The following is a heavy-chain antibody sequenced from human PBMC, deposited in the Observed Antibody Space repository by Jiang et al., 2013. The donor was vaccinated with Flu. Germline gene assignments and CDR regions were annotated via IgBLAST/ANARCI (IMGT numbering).Heavy chain of an antibody. CDR1: GGTFSSYS. CDR3: ARELEGDYYGSGS. CDR2: IIPILGIA. J-gene: IGHJ4*02. V-gene: IGHV1-69*04. D-gene: IGHD3-10*01. Sequence: GAEVKKPGSSVKVSCKASGGTFSSYSISWVRQAPGQGLEWMGRIIPILGIANYAQKFQGRVTITADKSTSTAYMELSSLRSEDTAVYFCARELEGDYYGSGSWGQGTLVTVS.